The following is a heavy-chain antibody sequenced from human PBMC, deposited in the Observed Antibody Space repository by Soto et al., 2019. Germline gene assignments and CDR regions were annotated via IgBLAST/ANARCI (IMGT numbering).Heavy chain of an antibody. J-gene: IGHJ3*02. Sequence: ASVKVSCKASGYTFTSYYMHWVRQAPGQGLEWMGIINPSGGSTSHAQKFQGRVTMTRDTSTSTVYMELSSLRSEDTAVYYCARDELRGAFDIWGQGTMVTVSS. CDR3: ARDELRGAFDI. CDR1: GYTFTSYY. V-gene: IGHV1-46*03. D-gene: IGHD1-26*01. CDR2: INPSGGST.